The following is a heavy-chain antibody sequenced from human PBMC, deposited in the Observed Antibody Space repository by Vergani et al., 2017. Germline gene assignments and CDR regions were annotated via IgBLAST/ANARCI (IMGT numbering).Heavy chain of an antibody. CDR2: IRNKANEYTT. V-gene: IGHV3-72*01. D-gene: IGHD1-1*01. CDR3: VRVKEYNCNDNLYDI. CDR1: GFLFSDHY. Sequence: EVQVVESGGGLVQPGGSLRLSCAASGFLFSDHYMDWVRQAPGKGPEWVGHIRNKANEYTTQYAASVKGSFTISRDDSKSYLYLQMNSLQTEDTALYYCVRVKEYNCNDNLYDIWGQGTLVTVSS. J-gene: IGHJ3*02.